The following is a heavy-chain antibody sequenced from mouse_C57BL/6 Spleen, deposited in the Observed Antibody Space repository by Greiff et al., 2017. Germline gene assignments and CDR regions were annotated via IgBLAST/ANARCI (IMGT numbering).Heavy chain of an antibody. CDR1: GYTFTSYW. V-gene: IGHV1-55*01. Sequence: VQLQQPGAELVKPGASVKMSCKASGYTFTSYWITWVKQRPGQGLEWIGDIYPGSGSTNYNEKFKSKATLTVDTSSSTAYMQLSSLTSEDSAVYYCALYYDYDGYYAMDYWGQGTSVTVSS. CDR3: ALYYDYDGYYAMDY. CDR2: IYPGSGST. D-gene: IGHD2-4*01. J-gene: IGHJ4*01.